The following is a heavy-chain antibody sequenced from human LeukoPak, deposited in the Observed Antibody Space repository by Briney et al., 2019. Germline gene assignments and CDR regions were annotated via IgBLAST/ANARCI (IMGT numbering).Heavy chain of an antibody. CDR3: ATSSPYDY. CDR2: ISSSTSYI. V-gene: IGHV3-21*01. J-gene: IGHJ4*02. CDR1: GFTFSSYS. Sequence: PGGSLRLSCAASGFTFSSYSMNWVRQAPGRGLEWVSSISSSTSYIYYADSVKGRFTISRDNAKNSLYLQMNSLRAADTALYYRATSSPYDYWGQGTLVTVSS.